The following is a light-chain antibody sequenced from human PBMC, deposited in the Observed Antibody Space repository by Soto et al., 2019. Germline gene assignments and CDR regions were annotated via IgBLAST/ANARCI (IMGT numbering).Light chain of an antibody. CDR1: QNVNNNY. CDR3: QQYGSAPLT. Sequence: EIVLTQSPGTLSLSPGERATLSCRASQNVNNNYLAWYQQKPGQAPRLLIYGASRRATDIPDRFSGSGSGTDFTRTISRLEPEDSAVYSCQQYGSAPLTFGGGTKVEIK. V-gene: IGKV3-20*01. CDR2: GAS. J-gene: IGKJ4*01.